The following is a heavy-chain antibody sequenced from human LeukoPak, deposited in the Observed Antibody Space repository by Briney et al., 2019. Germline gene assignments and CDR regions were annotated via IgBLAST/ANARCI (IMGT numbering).Heavy chain of an antibody. Sequence: SETLSLTCTVSGGSISSYYWSWIRQPPGKGLDWIGYIYYSGSTNYNPSLKSRVTISVDTSKNQFSLKLSSVTAADTAVYYCARGGYVLLWFGESDNWFDPWGQGTLVTVSS. V-gene: IGHV4-59*01. CDR3: ARGGYVLLWFGESDNWFDP. CDR1: GGSISSYY. J-gene: IGHJ5*02. D-gene: IGHD3-10*01. CDR2: IYYSGST.